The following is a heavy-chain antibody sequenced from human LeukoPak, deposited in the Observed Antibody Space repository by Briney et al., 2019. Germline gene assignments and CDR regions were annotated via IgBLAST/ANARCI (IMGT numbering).Heavy chain of an antibody. Sequence: AAVKVSCKASGGTFSSYAISWVRQDPGQGLEWMGGIITIFGTTNYAQKFQGRVTITADESTSTAYMELSSLRSEDTAVYYCAREREYGSGSYYGTWFDPWGQGTLVTVSS. J-gene: IGHJ5*02. V-gene: IGHV1-69*01. CDR2: IITIFGTT. CDR1: GGTFSSYA. CDR3: AREREYGSGSYYGTWFDP. D-gene: IGHD3-10*01.